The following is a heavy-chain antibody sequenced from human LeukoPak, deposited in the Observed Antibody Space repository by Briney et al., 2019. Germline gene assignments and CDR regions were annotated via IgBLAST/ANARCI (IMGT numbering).Heavy chain of an antibody. D-gene: IGHD3-10*01. V-gene: IGHV4-59*01. CDR2: IYYTGST. J-gene: IGHJ4*02. CDR3: AREEGSGSLGF. CDR1: GASISNYF. Sequence: SETLSLTCTVSGASISNYFWSWIRQPPGKGLEWIGYIYYTGSTRYNPSLESRVTMSVDASKNQFSLKLSSVTAADTAVYYCAREEGSGSLGFWGQGTLVTVSS.